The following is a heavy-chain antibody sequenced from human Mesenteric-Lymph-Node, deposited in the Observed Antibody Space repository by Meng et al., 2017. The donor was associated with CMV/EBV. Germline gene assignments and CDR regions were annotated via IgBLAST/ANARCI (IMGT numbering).Heavy chain of an antibody. Sequence: SQTLSLTCAISGDSVSSHSVTWIWIRQSPSRGLEWLGRTYYRSKWYNDYAVSVKSRITINPDTSKNHLSLQLNSVTPEDTAVYYCAGGSAVGITGTTWGYWGQGTLVTVSS. V-gene: IGHV6-1*01. CDR2: TYYRSKWYN. D-gene: IGHD1-7*01. CDR3: AGGSAVGITGTTWGY. CDR1: GDSVSSHSVT. J-gene: IGHJ4*02.